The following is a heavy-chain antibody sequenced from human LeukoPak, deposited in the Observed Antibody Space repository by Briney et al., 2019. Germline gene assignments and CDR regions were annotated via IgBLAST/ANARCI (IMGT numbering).Heavy chain of an antibody. Sequence: SVKVSCKASGGTFSSYAISWVRQAPGQGLEWMGGIIPIFGTANYAQKFQGRVTITADESISTAYMELSSLRSDDTAFYYCAGGQASYYFDNWGQGTLVTVSS. CDR2: IIPIFGTA. CDR3: AGGQASYYFDN. D-gene: IGHD3-16*01. J-gene: IGHJ4*02. CDR1: GGTFSSYA. V-gene: IGHV1-69*13.